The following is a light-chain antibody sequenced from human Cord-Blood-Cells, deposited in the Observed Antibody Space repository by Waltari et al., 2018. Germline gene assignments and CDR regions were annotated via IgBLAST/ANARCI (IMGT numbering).Light chain of an antibody. CDR1: SSDGAAYNY. Sequence: QSALTHPPPASGSPGQSLTTSCTGTSSDGAAYNYVSWYLQHPGKAPKRMIYEVSKRPSGVPDRFSGSKSGDTASLTVSGLQAEDEADYYCSSYAGSNNVFGTGTKVTVL. CDR3: SSYAGSNNV. J-gene: IGLJ1*01. CDR2: EVS. V-gene: IGLV2-8*01.